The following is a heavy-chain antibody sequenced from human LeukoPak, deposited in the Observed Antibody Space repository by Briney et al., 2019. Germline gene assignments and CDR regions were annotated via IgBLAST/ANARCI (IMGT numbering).Heavy chain of an antibody. J-gene: IGHJ4*02. CDR2: IIHSGST. Sequence: PSETLSLTCAVYGGSFSGYYWSWIRQPPGKGLEWIGEIIHSGSTNYNPSLKSRVTISVDTSKNQFSLKLSSVTAADTAVYYCARGPTGYYYGSGSYFDYWGQGTLVTVSS. CDR3: ARGPTGYYYGSGSYFDY. D-gene: IGHD3-10*01. CDR1: GGSFSGYY. V-gene: IGHV4-34*01.